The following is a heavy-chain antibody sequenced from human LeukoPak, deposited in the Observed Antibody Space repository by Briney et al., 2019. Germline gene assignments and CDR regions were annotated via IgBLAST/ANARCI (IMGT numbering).Heavy chain of an antibody. Sequence: SETLSLTCTVSGGSISSSSYYWGWIRQPPGKGLEWIGGIYYSGSTYYNPSLKSRVTISVDTSKNQFSLKLSSVTAADTAVYYCARSTYYDILTGPYPDYWGQGTLVTVSS. CDR2: IYYSGST. CDR1: GGSISSSSYY. CDR3: ARSTYYDILTGPYPDY. D-gene: IGHD3-9*01. V-gene: IGHV4-39*07. J-gene: IGHJ4*02.